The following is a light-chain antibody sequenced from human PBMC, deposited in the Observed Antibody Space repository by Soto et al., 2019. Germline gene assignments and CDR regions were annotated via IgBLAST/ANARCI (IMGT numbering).Light chain of an antibody. V-gene: IGLV2-14*03. CDR2: DVS. CDR1: ISDVGSYNY. CDR3: GSYTTSSNYV. Sequence: QSALTQPASVSGSPGQSITISCTGTISDVGSYNYVSWYQQYPGKAPKLMIYDVSTRPSGVSDRFSGSKSGNTASLTISGLRVEDEADYYCGSYTTSSNYVFGTGTKLTVL. J-gene: IGLJ1*01.